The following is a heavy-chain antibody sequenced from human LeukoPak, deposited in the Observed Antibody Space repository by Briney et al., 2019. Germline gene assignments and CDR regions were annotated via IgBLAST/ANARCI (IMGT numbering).Heavy chain of an antibody. CDR3: ARDPRGSGSDY. J-gene: IGHJ4*02. V-gene: IGHV1-69*04. D-gene: IGHD2-15*01. CDR2: IIPILGIA. Sequence: GSSVKVSCKASGGTFSSYIISWVRQAPGQGLEWMGRIIPILGIANYAQKFQGRVTITADKSTSTAYMELSSPRSEDTAVYYCARDPRGSGSDYWGQGTLVTVSS. CDR1: GGTFSSYI.